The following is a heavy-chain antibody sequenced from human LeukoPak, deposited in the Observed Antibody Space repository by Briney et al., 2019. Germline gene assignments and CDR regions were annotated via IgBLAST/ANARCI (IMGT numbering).Heavy chain of an antibody. Sequence: GGSLRLSCAASGFTFSSYAMSWVRQAPGKGLEWVSAISSSGGSTYYADSVKGRFTISRDNSKNTLYLQMNSLRAEDTAVYYCAKDLEQWLVLGLFDYWGQGTLVTVSS. V-gene: IGHV3-23*01. CDR3: AKDLEQWLVLGLFDY. J-gene: IGHJ4*02. D-gene: IGHD6-19*01. CDR2: ISSSGGST. CDR1: GFTFSSYA.